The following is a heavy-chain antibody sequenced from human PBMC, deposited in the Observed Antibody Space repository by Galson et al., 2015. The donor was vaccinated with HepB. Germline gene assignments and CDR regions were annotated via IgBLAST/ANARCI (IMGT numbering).Heavy chain of an antibody. V-gene: IGHV1-2*06. CDR2: INPNSGGT. J-gene: IGHJ6*03. D-gene: IGHD3-3*01. CDR3: ARDRSGSLSYYSYYYMDV. CDR1: GYTFTGYY. Sequence: SVKVSCKASGYTFTGYYMHWVRQAPGQGLEWMGRINPNSGGTNYAQKFQGRVTMTRDTSISTAYMELSRLRSDDTAVYYCARDRSGSLSYYSYYYMDVWGKGTTVTVSS.